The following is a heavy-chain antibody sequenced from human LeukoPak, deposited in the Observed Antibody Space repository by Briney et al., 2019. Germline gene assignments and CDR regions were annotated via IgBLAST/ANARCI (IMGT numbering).Heavy chain of an antibody. CDR2: IYYSGST. J-gene: IGHJ4*02. Sequence: SETLSLTCTVSGGSISSSSYYWSWIRQPPGKGLEWIGYIYYSGSTNYNPSLKSRVTISVDTSKNQFSLKLSSVTAADTAVYYCARDYYGSGRIDYWGQGTLVTVSS. CDR1: GGSISSSSYY. V-gene: IGHV4-61*01. CDR3: ARDYYGSGRIDY. D-gene: IGHD3-10*01.